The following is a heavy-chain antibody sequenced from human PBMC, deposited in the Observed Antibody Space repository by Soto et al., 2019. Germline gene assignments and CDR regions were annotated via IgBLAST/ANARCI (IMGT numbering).Heavy chain of an antibody. D-gene: IGHD2-15*01. CDR1: GFTFSSYS. CDR3: ARERDMNFVY. V-gene: IGHV3-48*01. Sequence: EVQLVESGGGLVQPGGSLRLSCAASGFTFSSYSMNWVRQAPGKGLEWVSYISSSSSTIYYADSVKGRFTISRDNAKNSLYLQMNSLRAEDTAVYYCARERDMNFVYWGQGTLVTVSS. CDR2: ISSSSSTI. J-gene: IGHJ4*02.